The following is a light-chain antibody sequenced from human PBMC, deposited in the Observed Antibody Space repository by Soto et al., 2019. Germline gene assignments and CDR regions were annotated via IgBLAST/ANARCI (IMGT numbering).Light chain of an antibody. Sequence: QSVLTQPPSASGTPGQRVTISCSGSSSSIGSNTVNWYQQLPGTAPKLLIYSYNQRPSGVPYRFSCSKSGTSASLAISGLQSEEEADYYCAAWDDSLNGVVFGGGTKVTVL. CDR2: SYN. CDR1: SSSIGSNT. V-gene: IGLV1-44*01. J-gene: IGLJ2*01. CDR3: AAWDDSLNGVV.